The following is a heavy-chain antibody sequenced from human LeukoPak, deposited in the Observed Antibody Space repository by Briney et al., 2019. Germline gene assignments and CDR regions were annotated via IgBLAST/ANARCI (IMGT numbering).Heavy chain of an antibody. CDR1: GFTFSDYS. CDR2: ISGRSGAI. Sequence: GGSLRLSRAASGFTFSDYSMAWVRQAPGKGLEWVLVISGRSGAIIYADSVRGRFTIYRDNPKNILHLHESSLRAEDTAVYYCAREGDRGVVVADYFDFWGQGTVVTVSS. J-gene: IGHJ4*02. V-gene: IGHV3-23*01. CDR3: AREGDRGVVVADYFDF. D-gene: IGHD5-12*01.